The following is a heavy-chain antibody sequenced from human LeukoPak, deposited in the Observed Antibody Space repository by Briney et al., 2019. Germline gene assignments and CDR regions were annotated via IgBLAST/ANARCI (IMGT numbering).Heavy chain of an antibody. Sequence: ASVTVSCKTSGYTFSTYEINWVRQAAGQGLEWMGWMHPNRGDTDYAQKFQGRVTMTRVTSLNKVYMELSSLRSEDTAVYYCTRGPRNDPWGQGTLVTVSS. V-gene: IGHV1-8*01. D-gene: IGHD1-14*01. CDR3: TRGPRNDP. J-gene: IGHJ5*02. CDR1: GYTFSTYE. CDR2: MHPNRGDT.